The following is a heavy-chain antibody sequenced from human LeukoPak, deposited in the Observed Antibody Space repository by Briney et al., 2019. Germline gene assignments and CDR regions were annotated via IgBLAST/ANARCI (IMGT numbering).Heavy chain of an antibody. J-gene: IGHJ4*02. Sequence: SETLPLTCAVSGYSISSGYYCCWSRPPPGQGLEWVGSIYDSGSTYYKPSLKSRFTISVDTSKNQFYLKLSCVTAADTAVYYCARRPTADFPSYFDYWRRGTLVTVSS. CDR1: GYSISSGYY. CDR3: ARRPTADFPSYFDY. D-gene: IGHD2-21*02. V-gene: IGHV4-38-2*01. CDR2: IYDSGST.